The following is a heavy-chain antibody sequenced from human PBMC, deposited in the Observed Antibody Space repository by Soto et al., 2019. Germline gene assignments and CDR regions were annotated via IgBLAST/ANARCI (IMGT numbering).Heavy chain of an antibody. CDR2: ISWNSDNI. J-gene: IGHJ3*02. Sequence: PGGSMRLSCAASGFTFDDYAMRRVRQAPGKGLEWVSGISWNSDNIGYADSVKGRFTISRDNAKNSLYLQMNSLRAEDTALYYCAKDSVGITISPSAFDIWGQGTMVTVSS. D-gene: IGHD3-9*01. CDR1: GFTFDDYA. V-gene: IGHV3-9*01. CDR3: AKDSVGITISPSAFDI.